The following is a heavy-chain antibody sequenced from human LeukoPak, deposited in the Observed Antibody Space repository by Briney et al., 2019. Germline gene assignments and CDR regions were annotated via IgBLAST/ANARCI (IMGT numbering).Heavy chain of an antibody. J-gene: IGHJ6*03. D-gene: IGHD3-22*01. V-gene: IGHV4-39*07. Sequence: PSETLSLTRTVSGGSISSSSYYWGWIRQPPGKGLEWIGSIYYSGSTYYNPSLKSRVTISVDTSKNQFSLKLSSVTAADTAVYYCARVARGDYSYYYYYMDVWGKGTTVTVSS. CDR2: IYYSGST. CDR3: ARVARGDYSYYYYYMDV. CDR1: GGSISSSSYY.